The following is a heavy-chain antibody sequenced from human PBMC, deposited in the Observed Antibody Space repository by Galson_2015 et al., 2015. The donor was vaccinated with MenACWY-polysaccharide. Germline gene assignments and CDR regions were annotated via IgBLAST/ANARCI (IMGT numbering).Heavy chain of an antibody. CDR1: GFTFSSYW. Sequence: SLRLSCAASGFTFSSYWMSWVRQAPGKGLEWVAHIKRDGSEKYYVDSVKGRFAISRDNSKNSLYLQMNSLRAEDTAVYSCARGHYGLDVWGQGTTVIVSS. V-gene: IGHV3-7*03. J-gene: IGHJ6*02. CDR3: ARGHYGLDV. CDR2: IKRDGSEK.